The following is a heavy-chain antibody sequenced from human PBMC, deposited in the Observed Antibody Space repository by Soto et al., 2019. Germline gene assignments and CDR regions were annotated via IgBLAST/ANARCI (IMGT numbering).Heavy chain of an antibody. J-gene: IGHJ4*02. CDR1: GGSVSGYY. V-gene: IGHV4-4*07. CDR2: IYTSDNT. CDR3: ARGGARAVAATFDH. D-gene: IGHD6-19*01. Sequence: QVQLQESGPRLVKPSETLSLTCTVSGGSVSGYYWSWIRQTAGKGLEWIGRIYTSDNTDFSPSLKSRVAMSVDTSKNQFSLKRTSVTAADTGVYYCARGGARAVAATFDHWGQGSLVTVSS.